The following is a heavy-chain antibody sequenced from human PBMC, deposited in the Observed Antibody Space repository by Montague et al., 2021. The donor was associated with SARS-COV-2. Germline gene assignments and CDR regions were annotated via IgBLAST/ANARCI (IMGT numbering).Heavy chain of an antibody. CDR2: FHHSGGT. V-gene: IGHV4-4*02. Sequence: SETLSLTCGVSGDSITSTNWWSWVRQPPPKGLVWIGEFHHSGGTNNNPSHKSRVTISLDQSNNQFFVELPFVTAADTALYYCLRADVFDNSPPAWGQGVLVTVSS. CDR3: LRADVFDNSPPA. D-gene: IGHD5/OR15-5a*01. CDR1: GDSITSTNW. J-gene: IGHJ5*02.